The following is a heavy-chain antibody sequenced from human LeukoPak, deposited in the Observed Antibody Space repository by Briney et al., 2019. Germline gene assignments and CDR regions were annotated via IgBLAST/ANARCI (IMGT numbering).Heavy chain of an antibody. CDR1: GFTFSSYS. V-gene: IGHV3-21*01. CDR2: ISSSSSYI. D-gene: IGHD3-22*01. Sequence: GGSLRLSCAASGFTFSSYSMNWVRQAPGKGLEWVSSISSSSSYIYYADSVKGRFTISRDNAKNSLYLQMNSLRAEDTAVYYCARVSYDSSGYYGDFDYWGQGTLVTVSS. J-gene: IGHJ4*02. CDR3: ARVSYDSSGYYGDFDY.